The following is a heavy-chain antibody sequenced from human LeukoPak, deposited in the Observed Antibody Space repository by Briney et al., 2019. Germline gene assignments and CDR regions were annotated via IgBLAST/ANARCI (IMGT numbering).Heavy chain of an antibody. D-gene: IGHD3-22*01. V-gene: IGHV4-59*01. CDR1: GGSLSSYY. Sequence: PSGTLSLTCTVSGGSLSSYYWSWLREPPGKGLGWVEYIYYSGSTNYNPSLKSRVTISVDPSKNQFSLKLSSVTAADTAVYYCARENYYDSSGSFDYWGQGTLVTVSS. CDR3: ARENYYDSSGSFDY. J-gene: IGHJ4*02. CDR2: IYYSGST.